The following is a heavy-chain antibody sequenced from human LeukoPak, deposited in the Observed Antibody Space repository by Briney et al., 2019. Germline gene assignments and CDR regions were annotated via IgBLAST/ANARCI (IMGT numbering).Heavy chain of an antibody. Sequence: SETLSLTCAVYGGSFSGYYWNWIRQPPGKGLEWIGEINHSGSTNYNPSLKSRVTISVDTSKNQFSLKLSSVTAADTAVYYCARWSGARIDYWGQGTLVTVSS. D-gene: IGHD3-3*01. J-gene: IGHJ4*02. V-gene: IGHV4-34*01. CDR1: GGSFSGYY. CDR3: ARWSGARIDY. CDR2: INHSGST.